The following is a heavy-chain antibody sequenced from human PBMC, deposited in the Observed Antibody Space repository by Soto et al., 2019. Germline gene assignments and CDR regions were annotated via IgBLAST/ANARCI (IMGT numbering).Heavy chain of an antibody. CDR3: AKGDGEVYSNSFDS. J-gene: IGHJ4*02. CDR1: GFSFSDYA. D-gene: IGHD4-17*01. Sequence: EVQLLESGGGLVQPGGSLRLSCAASGFSFSDYAMTWVRQAPGKGLEWVSSVSGAETSYYADSVRGRFTVSRDNSRDTLFLQMNSLRVEDSAVYYCAKGDGEVYSNSFDSWGQGTLVTVSS. CDR2: VSGAETS. V-gene: IGHV3-23*01.